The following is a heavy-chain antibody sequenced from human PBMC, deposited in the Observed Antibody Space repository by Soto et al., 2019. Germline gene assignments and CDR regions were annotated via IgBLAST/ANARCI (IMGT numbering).Heavy chain of an antibody. CDR1: GYTFTSYY. CDR3: ARVVRSSGSYLDYFDY. V-gene: IGHV1-46*01. J-gene: IGHJ4*02. D-gene: IGHD1-26*01. Sequence: ASVKVSCKASGYTFTSYYMHWVRQAPGQGLEWMGIINPSGGSTSYAQKFQGRVTMTRDTSTSTVYMELSSLRSEDTAVYYCARVVRSSGSYLDYFDYWGQGTLVTVS. CDR2: INPSGGST.